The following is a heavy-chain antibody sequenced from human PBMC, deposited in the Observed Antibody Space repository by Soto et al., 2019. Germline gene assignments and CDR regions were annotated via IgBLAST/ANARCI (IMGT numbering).Heavy chain of an antibody. Sequence: SETLSLTCTVSGGSVSSGGYYWSWIRQHPGTGLEWIGYIYYSGTTYFNPSLKSRASISLETSKNEFSLKLTSVTAADTAVYYCARRALPQCINGVCYKDGFWDYWGQGALVT. J-gene: IGHJ4*02. CDR1: GGSVSSGGYY. CDR3: ARRALPQCINGVCYKDGFWDY. CDR2: IYYSGTT. D-gene: IGHD2-8*01. V-gene: IGHV4-31*03.